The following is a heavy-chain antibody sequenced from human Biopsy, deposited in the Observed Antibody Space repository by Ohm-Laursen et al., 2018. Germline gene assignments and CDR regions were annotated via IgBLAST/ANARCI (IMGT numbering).Heavy chain of an antibody. Sequence: SLRLSCAASGITFNSDWMSWIRQAPGKGLEWVSNINSVGTIYYADSVRGRFTISRDNAKNSLYLQMNSLRVEDTAVYYCAKVSPTILSSFDYWGQGTLVTVSS. CDR1: GITFNSDW. J-gene: IGHJ4*02. V-gene: IGHV3-11*01. D-gene: IGHD3-9*01. CDR3: AKVSPTILSSFDY. CDR2: INSVGTI.